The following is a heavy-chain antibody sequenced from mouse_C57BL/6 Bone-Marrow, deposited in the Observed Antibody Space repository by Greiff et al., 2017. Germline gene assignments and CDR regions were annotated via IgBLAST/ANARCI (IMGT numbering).Heavy chain of an antibody. D-gene: IGHD1-1*01. J-gene: IGHJ3*01. CDR2: IYPRSGNT. V-gene: IGHV1-81*01. Sequence: VMLVESGAELARPGASVKLSCKASGYTFTSYGISWVKQRTGQGLEWIGEIYPRSGNTYYNEKFKGKATLTADKSSSTAYMELRSLPSEDSAFYFCARRRILLGGIAYWGQGTLVTVSA. CDR1: GYTFTSYG. CDR3: ARRRILLGGIAY.